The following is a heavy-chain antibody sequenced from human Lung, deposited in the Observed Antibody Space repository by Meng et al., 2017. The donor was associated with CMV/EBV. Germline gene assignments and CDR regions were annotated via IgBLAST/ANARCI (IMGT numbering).Heavy chain of an antibody. V-gene: IGHV3-74*01. CDR3: ARGGCSRTSCLDF. CDR2: INSDGLRT. D-gene: IGHD2-2*01. CDR1: GFTFSSHW. Sequence: GEXXKISCAVSGFTFSSHWMHWVRQAPGGGLVWVAHINSDGLRTNYADSVKGRFTISRDNAKDTLYLQVNSLRAEDTAVYYCARGGCSRTSCLDFVGQGTLVTVSS. J-gene: IGHJ4*02.